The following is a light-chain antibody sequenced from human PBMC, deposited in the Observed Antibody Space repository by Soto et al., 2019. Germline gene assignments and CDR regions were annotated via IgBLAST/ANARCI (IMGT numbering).Light chain of an antibody. V-gene: IGLV1-44*01. J-gene: IGLJ1*01. CDR3: QSYDGTLSGSYV. Sequence: QSVLAQPPSASGAPGQRVTISCSGSSSNIGSGTVNWYQQLPGTAPKLLIYNNNQWASGVPDRFSGSKSGTSASLAISGLQSEDEGDYYCQSYDGTLSGSYVFGIGTKVTVL. CDR2: NNN. CDR1: SSNIGSGT.